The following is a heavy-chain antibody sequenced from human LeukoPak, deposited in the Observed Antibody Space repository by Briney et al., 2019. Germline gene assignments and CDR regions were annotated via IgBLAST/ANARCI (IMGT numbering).Heavy chain of an antibody. CDR2: ISAYNGNT. J-gene: IGHJ6*03. Sequence: GASVKVSCKSSGYTFTSYGISWVRQAPGQGLEWMGWISAYNGNTNYAQKLQGRVTMTTDTSTSTAYMELRSLRSDDTAVYYCARGYYDFWSGYYPGAWYMDVWGKGTTVTVSS. V-gene: IGHV1-18*01. CDR3: ARGYYDFWSGYYPGAWYMDV. D-gene: IGHD3-3*01. CDR1: GYTFTSYG.